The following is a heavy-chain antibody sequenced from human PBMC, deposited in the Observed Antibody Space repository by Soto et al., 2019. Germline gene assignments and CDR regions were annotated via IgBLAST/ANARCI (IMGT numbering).Heavy chain of an antibody. D-gene: IGHD6-19*01. CDR3: AKLSGVAVADNWFGP. CDR2: SSGSGGST. Sequence: EVQLLESGGGLVQPGGSLRLSCAASGFTFSSYAMSWVRQAPGTGLEWVSASSGSGGSTYYADSGKGRFTISRDNSRDTVYQQMNSLRAEDTAVYYCAKLSGVAVADNWFGPWGQGTLVTVSS. V-gene: IGHV3-23*01. CDR1: GFTFSSYA. J-gene: IGHJ5*02.